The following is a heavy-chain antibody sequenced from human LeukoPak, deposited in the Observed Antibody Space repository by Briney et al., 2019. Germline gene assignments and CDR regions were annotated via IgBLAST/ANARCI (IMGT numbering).Heavy chain of an antibody. CDR2: ISWNSGSI. V-gene: IGHV3-9*01. CDR1: GFIFNNYA. CDR3: AKDNRRHYTSGPNPDSLH. J-gene: IGHJ4*02. D-gene: IGHD6-19*01. Sequence: PGGSQRLSCAGSGFIFNNYAMHWVRQPPGKGLEWVSGISWNSGSIDYADSVKGGFTISRDNAKNSLYLQMNSLRVEDTAFYYCAKDNRRHYTSGPNPDSLHWGQGALVTVSS.